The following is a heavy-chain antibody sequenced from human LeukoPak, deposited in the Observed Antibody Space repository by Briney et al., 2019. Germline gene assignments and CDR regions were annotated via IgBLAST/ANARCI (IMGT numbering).Heavy chain of an antibody. J-gene: IGHJ4*02. CDR2: ISPYNGNT. V-gene: IGHV1-18*01. Sequence: ASVKVSCKASGYTFRSYGLSWVRQAPGQGLEWMGWISPYNGNTNYAQRFQGRVTMTTDTSTSTAYMELRSLRFDDTAVYYCARDGGYFDYWGQGTLVTVSS. CDR1: GYTFRSYG. CDR3: ARDGGYFDY.